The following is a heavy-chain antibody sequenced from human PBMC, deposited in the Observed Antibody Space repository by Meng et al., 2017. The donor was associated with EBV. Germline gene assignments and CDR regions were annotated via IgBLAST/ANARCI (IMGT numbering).Heavy chain of an antibody. V-gene: IGHV2-5*02. CDR3: AHSRVGATEFDY. CDR2: IYWDDDK. CDR1: GFSLSTSGVG. Sequence: QITLKESGPTLVKPTQTLTLTCTFSGFSLSTSGVGVGWIRQPPGKALEWLPLIYWDDDKRYSPSLKGRLTITKDTSKNQVVLTMSNMDPVDTATYYCAHSRVGATEFDYWGQGTLVTVSS. D-gene: IGHD1-26*01. J-gene: IGHJ4*02.